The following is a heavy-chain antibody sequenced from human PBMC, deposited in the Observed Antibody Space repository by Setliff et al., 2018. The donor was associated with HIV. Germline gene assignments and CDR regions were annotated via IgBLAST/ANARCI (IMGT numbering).Heavy chain of an antibody. Sequence: SETLSLTCTVSGDSITRGSYYWSWIRQPAGKGLEWIGHIYTSGKTHYSPSLKSRITISAETSKNQLSLNLSSGTAADPAVYYCARAAYSGTYLWEPATDLWGRGTLVTVSS. CDR2: IYTSGKT. CDR3: ARAAYSGTYLWEPATDL. V-gene: IGHV4-61*09. J-gene: IGHJ2*01. D-gene: IGHD1-26*01. CDR1: GDSITRGSYY.